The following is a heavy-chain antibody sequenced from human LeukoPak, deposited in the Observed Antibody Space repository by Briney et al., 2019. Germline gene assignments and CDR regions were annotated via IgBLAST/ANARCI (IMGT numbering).Heavy chain of an antibody. Sequence: GGSLRLSCAASGFTFSSYAMHWVRQAPGKGLEGVAVISYDGSNKYYADSVKGRFTISRDNSKNTLYLQMNSLRAEDTAVYYCAREIGLVGGAFDIWGQGTMVTVSS. V-gene: IGHV3-30-3*01. J-gene: IGHJ3*02. CDR2: ISYDGSNK. CDR3: AREIGLVGGAFDI. D-gene: IGHD2-2*01. CDR1: GFTFSSYA.